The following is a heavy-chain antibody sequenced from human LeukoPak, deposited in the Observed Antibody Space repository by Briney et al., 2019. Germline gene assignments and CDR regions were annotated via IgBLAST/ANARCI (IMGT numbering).Heavy chain of an antibody. CDR1: GLTFSNYG. V-gene: IGHV3-53*04. CDR2: IYRGGST. CDR3: ARESGLLGDY. J-gene: IGHJ4*02. Sequence: GGSLRLSCAASGLTFSNYGMSWVRQAPGKGLEWVSVIYRGGSTYYADSVKGRFTISRHNSKNTLYLQMNSLRAEDTAMYYCARESGLLGDYWGQGTLVTVSS. D-gene: IGHD3-22*01.